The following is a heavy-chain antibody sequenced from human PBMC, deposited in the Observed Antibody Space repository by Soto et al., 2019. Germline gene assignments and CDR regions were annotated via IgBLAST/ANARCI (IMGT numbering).Heavy chain of an antibody. V-gene: IGHV1-18*01. CDR3: AVYCSGGSCSTYYYYGMDV. Sequence: GASVKVSCKASGYTFTRYGIRWVRQAPGQGLERMGRISAYNGNTNYAQKLQGRVTMTTDTSTSTAYMELRSLRSDDTAVYYCAVYCSGGSCSTYYYYGMDVWGQGTMVTVSS. D-gene: IGHD2-15*01. CDR1: GYTFTRYG. J-gene: IGHJ6*02. CDR2: ISAYNGNT.